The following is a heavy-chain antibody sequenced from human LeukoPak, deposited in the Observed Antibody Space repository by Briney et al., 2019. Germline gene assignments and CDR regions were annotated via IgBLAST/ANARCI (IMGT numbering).Heavy chain of an antibody. Sequence: SETLSLACTVSGVSISSYYWSWIRQPPGKGLEWTGYIYYSESTNYNPSLKSRVTISVDTSKNQFSLKLSSVTAADTAVYYCARHPPNYYGSGSYSYYYGMDVWGQGTTVTVSS. D-gene: IGHD3-10*01. V-gene: IGHV4-59*08. CDR1: GVSISSYY. CDR2: IYYSEST. J-gene: IGHJ6*02. CDR3: ARHPPNYYGSGSYSYYYGMDV.